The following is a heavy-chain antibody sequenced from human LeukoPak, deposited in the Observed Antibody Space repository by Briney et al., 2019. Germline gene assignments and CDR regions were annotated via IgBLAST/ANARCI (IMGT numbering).Heavy chain of an antibody. CDR2: INPDSGGT. Sequence: ASVEVSCKASGYTFTGYYMHWVRQAPGQGLEWMGWINPDSGGTNYAQKFQGRVTMTRDTSISTAYMELSRLRSDDTAVYYCAREIPLMAAFDIWGQGTMVTVSS. CDR1: GYTFTGYY. D-gene: IGHD5-24*01. CDR3: AREIPLMAAFDI. V-gene: IGHV1-2*02. J-gene: IGHJ3*02.